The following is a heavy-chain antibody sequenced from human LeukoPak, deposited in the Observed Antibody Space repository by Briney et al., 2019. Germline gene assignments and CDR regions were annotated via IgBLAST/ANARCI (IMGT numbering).Heavy chain of an antibody. D-gene: IGHD6-6*01. CDR1: GGSFSGYY. CDR2: INHSGST. V-gene: IGHV4-34*01. CDR3: AREAGGYSSSGFFDY. Sequence: SETLSLTCAVYGGSFSGYYWSWIRQPPGKGLEWIGEINHSGSTNYNPSLKSRVTISVDTSKNQFSLKLSSATAADTAVYYCAREAGGYSSSGFFDYWGQGTLVTVSS. J-gene: IGHJ4*02.